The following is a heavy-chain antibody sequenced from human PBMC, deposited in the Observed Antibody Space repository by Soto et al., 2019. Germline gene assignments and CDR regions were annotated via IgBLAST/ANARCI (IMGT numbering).Heavy chain of an antibody. CDR2: FYFSGST. CDR3: ARSVGDYYYGMDV. CDR1: GASITSTSYH. D-gene: IGHD1-26*01. Sequence: QLQLQESGPGMVKPSETLSLTCTVSGASITSTSYHWGWFRQPPGKGLEWIGNFYFSGSTYYNPSLRSRVTISVDASKNQFSVKVSSVTATDTAVYYCARSVGDYYYGMDVWGQGTTVTVSS. J-gene: IGHJ6*02. V-gene: IGHV4-39*01.